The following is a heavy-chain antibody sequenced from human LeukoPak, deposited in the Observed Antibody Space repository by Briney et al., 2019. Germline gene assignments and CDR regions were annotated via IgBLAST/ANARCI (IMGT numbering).Heavy chain of an antibody. Sequence: SETLSLTCTVSSDSIYSSNYYWSWIRQSPGKGLEWIGYIYYTGSTNYSPSLKSRVTMSVDTSKNQFSLNLTSVTAADTAVYYCARVFYGGSLGFDYWGQGTPVTVSS. D-gene: IGHD4-23*01. CDR2: IYYTGST. CDR1: SDSIYSSNYY. CDR3: ARVFYGGSLGFDY. J-gene: IGHJ4*02. V-gene: IGHV4-61*01.